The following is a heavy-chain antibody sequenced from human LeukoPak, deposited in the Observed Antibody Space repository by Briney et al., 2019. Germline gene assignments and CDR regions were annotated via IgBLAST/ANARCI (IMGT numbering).Heavy chain of an antibody. J-gene: IGHJ4*02. Sequence: PSETLSLTCAVYGGSSSSYYWSWIRQTPGKGLEWIWEIKHSGSTSYKPSLKSRVTISVDTSKNLFSLNLTSVTAADTAIYYCARSPPTYCTDGGCYSALLSDYWGLGTLVTVSS. V-gene: IGHV4-34*01. CDR2: IKHSGST. CDR1: GGSSSSYY. D-gene: IGHD2-15*01. CDR3: ARSPPTYCTDGGCYSALLSDY.